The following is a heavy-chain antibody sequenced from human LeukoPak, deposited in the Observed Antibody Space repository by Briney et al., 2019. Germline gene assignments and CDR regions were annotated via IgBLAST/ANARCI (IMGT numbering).Heavy chain of an antibody. Sequence: PSETLSLTCTVSGGSISSYYWSWIRQPPGKGLEWIGYIYYSGSTNYNPSLKSRVSISVDTSKNQFSLRLSSVTAADPAMYYCARHYADYTDPYTFDIWGQGTMVTVSS. J-gene: IGHJ3*02. V-gene: IGHV4-59*08. D-gene: IGHD4-17*01. CDR3: ARHYADYTDPYTFDI. CDR2: IYYSGST. CDR1: GGSISSYY.